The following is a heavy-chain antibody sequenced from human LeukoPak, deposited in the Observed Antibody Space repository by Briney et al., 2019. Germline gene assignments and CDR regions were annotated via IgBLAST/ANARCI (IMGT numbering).Heavy chain of an antibody. CDR1: GFTFSSSW. CDR3: ARALTGSGWY. D-gene: IGHD2-15*01. Sequence: GGSLRLSCAASGFTFSSSWMHWVRQAPGKGLIWVSRVNGDGTGTIYADSVKGRFTISRDNAKNTLYLQMNSLRAEDTAVYYCARALTGSGWYWGQGTLVTVSS. V-gene: IGHV3-74*01. CDR2: VNGDGTGT. J-gene: IGHJ4*02.